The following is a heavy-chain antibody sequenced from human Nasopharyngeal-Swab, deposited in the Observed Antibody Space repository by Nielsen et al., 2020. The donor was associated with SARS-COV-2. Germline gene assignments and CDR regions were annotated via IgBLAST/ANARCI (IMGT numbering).Heavy chain of an antibody. CDR2: IYYSGST. CDR3: ARQGGWYFDY. D-gene: IGHD6-19*01. Sequence: VRQMPGKGLEWIGSIYYSGSTYYNPSLKSRVTISVDTSKNQFSLKLSSVTAADTAVYYRARQGGWYFDYWGQGTLVTVSS. J-gene: IGHJ4*02. V-gene: IGHV4-39*01.